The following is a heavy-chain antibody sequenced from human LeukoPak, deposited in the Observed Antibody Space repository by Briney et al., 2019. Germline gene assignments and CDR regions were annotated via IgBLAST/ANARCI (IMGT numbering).Heavy chain of an antibody. V-gene: IGHV1-46*01. CDR2: INPNSGST. CDR3: ATVGYSQFFDY. J-gene: IGHJ4*02. CDR1: GYTFTSFY. D-gene: IGHD5-18*01. Sequence: ASVKVSCKASGYTFTSFYMHWVRQAPGQGREWVGIINPNSGSTFYAQRFQGRVTMTRDTSTSTVYMELSSLRSEDTAVYYCATVGYSQFFDYWGQGTLVTVSS.